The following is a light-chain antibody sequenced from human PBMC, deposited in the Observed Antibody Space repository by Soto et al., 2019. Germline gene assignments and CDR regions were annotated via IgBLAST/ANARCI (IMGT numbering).Light chain of an antibody. CDR2: RTS. Sequence: ETVMTQSPATLSVSPGERATLSCRASQTINNNLAWYQQKPGQAPRLLMFRTSTRATGVPARFSVSGSGTEFNLTISSLQSEDFAVYYCQQYNNSPLTFGGGTKVEIK. V-gene: IGKV3-15*01. CDR3: QQYNNSPLT. CDR1: QTINNN. J-gene: IGKJ4*01.